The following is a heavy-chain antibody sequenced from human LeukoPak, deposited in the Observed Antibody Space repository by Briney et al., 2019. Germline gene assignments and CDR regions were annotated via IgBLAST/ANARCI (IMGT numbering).Heavy chain of an antibody. J-gene: IGHJ6*03. CDR2: IRSKANSYAT. Sequence: PGGSLRLSCAASGFTFSGSAMHWVRQASGKGLEWVGRIRSKANSYATAYAASVKGRFTISRDDSKNTAYLQMNSLKTEDTAVYYCTRHGGYSYGYHYYYYYMDVWGKGTTVTVSS. CDR3: TRHGGYSYGYHYYYYYMDV. CDR1: GFTFSGSA. V-gene: IGHV3-73*01. D-gene: IGHD5-18*01.